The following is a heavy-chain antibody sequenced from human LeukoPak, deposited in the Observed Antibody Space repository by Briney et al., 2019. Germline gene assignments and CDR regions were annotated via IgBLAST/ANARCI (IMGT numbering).Heavy chain of an antibody. J-gene: IGHJ4*02. D-gene: IGHD1-26*01. CDR2: IYYSGGT. CDR1: SGSISSYY. Sequence: SEPLSLTRAVTSGSISSYYWSCIRHPPGKGPGWIGYIYYSGGTNYNPSLNSRVTISVSTSKNKFSLKLSSVPAADTAVYYCARAESGSYSQHFDYWGQGTLVTV. CDR3: ARAESGSYSQHFDY. V-gene: IGHV4-59*01.